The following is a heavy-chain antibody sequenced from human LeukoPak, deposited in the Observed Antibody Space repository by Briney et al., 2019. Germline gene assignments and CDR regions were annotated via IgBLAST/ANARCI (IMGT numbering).Heavy chain of an antibody. D-gene: IGHD6-19*01. CDR1: GFKFSDHY. CDR2: SRNKASSYTT. J-gene: IGHJ4*02. CDR3: AREKWLDRDY. Sequence: GGSLRLSCAASGFKFSDHYIDWVRQAPGKGLEWVGRSRNKASSYTTEYAASVEGRFTISRDVSESSLYLQMNSLRTDDTAVYYCAREKWLDRDYWGQGTLVTVSS. V-gene: IGHV3-72*01.